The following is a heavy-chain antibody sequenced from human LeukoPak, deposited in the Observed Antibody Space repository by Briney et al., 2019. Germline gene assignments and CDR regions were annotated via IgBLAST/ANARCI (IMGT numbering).Heavy chain of an antibody. CDR2: IYYSGST. CDR3: ARGRGTVTLPDY. Sequence: SETLSLTCTVSGGSISSSSYYWGWIRQPPGKGLEWIGSIYYSGSTYYNPSLKRRVTISVDTSKNQFSLKLSSVTAADTAVYYCARGRGTVTLPDYWGQGTLVTVSS. D-gene: IGHD4-17*01. CDR1: GGSISSSSYY. V-gene: IGHV4-39*01. J-gene: IGHJ4*02.